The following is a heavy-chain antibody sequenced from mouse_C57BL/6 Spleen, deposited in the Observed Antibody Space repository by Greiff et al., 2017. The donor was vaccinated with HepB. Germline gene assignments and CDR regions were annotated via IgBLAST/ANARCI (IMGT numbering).Heavy chain of an antibody. CDR3: ALLWLRQGGFAY. V-gene: IGHV1-80*01. CDR1: GYAFSSYW. D-gene: IGHD2-9*01. J-gene: IGHJ3*01. Sequence: QVQLQQSGAELVKPGASVKISCKASGYAFSSYWMNWVKQRPGKGLEWIGQIYPGDGDTNYNGKFKGKATLTADKSSSTAYMQISSLTSEDSAVYFCALLWLRQGGFAYWGQGTLVTVSA. CDR2: IYPGDGDT.